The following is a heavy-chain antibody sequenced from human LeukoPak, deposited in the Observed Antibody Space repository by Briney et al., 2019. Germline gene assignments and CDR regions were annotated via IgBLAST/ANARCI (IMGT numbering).Heavy chain of an antibody. V-gene: IGHV1-69*04. CDR1: GGTFSSYA. CDR3: ARLGYCSSTSCLDY. D-gene: IGHD2-2*01. CDR2: IIPILGIA. Sequence: SVKVSCKASGGTFSSYAISWVRQAPGQGLEWMGRIIPILGIANYAQEFQGRVTITADKSTSTAYMELSSLRSEDTAVYYCARLGYCSSTSCLDYWGQGTLVTVSS. J-gene: IGHJ4*02.